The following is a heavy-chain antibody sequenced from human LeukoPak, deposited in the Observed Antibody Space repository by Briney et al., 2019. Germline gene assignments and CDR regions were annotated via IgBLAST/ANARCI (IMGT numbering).Heavy chain of an antibody. J-gene: IGHJ1*01. CDR2: INHSGST. D-gene: IGHD6-13*01. CDR1: GGSFSGYY. Sequence: PSETLSLTCAVYGGSFSGYYWSWIRQPPGKGLEWIGEINHSGSTNYNPSLKSRVTISVDTSKNQFSLKLSSATAADTAVYYCARGVGAAAGAIQHWGQGTLVTVSS. CDR3: ARGVGAAAGAIQH. V-gene: IGHV4-34*01.